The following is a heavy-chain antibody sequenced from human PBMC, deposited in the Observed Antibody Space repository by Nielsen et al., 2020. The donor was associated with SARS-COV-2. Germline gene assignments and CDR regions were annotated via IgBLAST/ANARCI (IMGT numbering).Heavy chain of an antibody. D-gene: IGHD4-11*01. CDR3: ARGLHGMDV. CDR2: IWYDGSNK. J-gene: IGHJ6*02. CDR1: GFTFSSYG. V-gene: IGHV3-33*08. Sequence: GESLKISCAASGFTFSSYGMHWVRQAPGKGLEWVAVIWYDGSNKYYADSVKGRFTISRDNSKNTLYLQMNSLRAEDTAVYYCARGLHGMDVWGQGTTVTVSS.